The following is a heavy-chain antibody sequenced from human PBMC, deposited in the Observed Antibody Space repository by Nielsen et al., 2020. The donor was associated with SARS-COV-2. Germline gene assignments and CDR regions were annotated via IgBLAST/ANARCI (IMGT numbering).Heavy chain of an antibody. CDR3: ARDVGSSGYYSRHYYYGMDV. D-gene: IGHD3-22*01. V-gene: IGHV3-33*08. CDR1: GFTFSSYG. J-gene: IGHJ6*02. Sequence: GGSLRLSCAASGFTFSSYGMHWVRQAPGKGLEWVAVIWYDGSNKYYADSVKGQFTISRDNSKNTLYLQMNSLRAEDTAVYYCARDVGSSGYYSRHYYYGMDVWGQGTTVTVSS. CDR2: IWYDGSNK.